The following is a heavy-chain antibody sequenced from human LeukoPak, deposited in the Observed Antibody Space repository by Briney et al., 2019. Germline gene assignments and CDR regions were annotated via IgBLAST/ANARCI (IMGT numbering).Heavy chain of an antibody. CDR3: ARDEMSVFDR. Sequence: SRTLSLTCAISGDSVSSNSAAWNWIRQSPSRGLEWLGRTYYRSKRYNDYELSVKSRITINPDTSRNQFSLQLNSVTPEDSAVYYCARDEMSVFDRWGQGTLVTVSS. CDR2: TYYRSKRYN. D-gene: IGHD5-24*01. CDR1: GDSVSSNSAA. V-gene: IGHV6-1*01. J-gene: IGHJ4*02.